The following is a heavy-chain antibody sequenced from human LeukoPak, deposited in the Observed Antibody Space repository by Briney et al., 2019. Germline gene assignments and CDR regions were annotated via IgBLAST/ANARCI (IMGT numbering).Heavy chain of an antibody. J-gene: IGHJ6*03. V-gene: IGHV4-59*01. CDR1: GGSISSYY. CDR2: IYYSGST. CDR3: AREIHYGDAYHYYYYMDV. Sequence: SETLSLTCTVSGGSISSYYWSWIRQPPGKGLEWIGYIYYSGSTNYNPSLKSRVTISVDTSKNQFSLKLSSVTAADTAVYYCAREIHYGDAYHYYYYMDVWGKGTTVTVSS. D-gene: IGHD4-17*01.